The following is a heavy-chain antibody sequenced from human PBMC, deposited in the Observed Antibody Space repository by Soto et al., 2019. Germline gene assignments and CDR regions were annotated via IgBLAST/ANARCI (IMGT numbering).Heavy chain of an antibody. CDR1: GGSISSYY. V-gene: IGHV4-59*08. D-gene: IGHD5-18*01. CDR2: IYYSGST. CDR3: ARRYGACFDY. J-gene: IGHJ4*02. Sequence: QVQLQESGPGLVKPSETLSLTCTVSGGSISSYYWSWIRQPPGKGLEWIGYIYYSGSTNYNPSLKGRVTKSGDTSKNQFSLKLSSVAAADTAVYFCARRYGACFDYWGQGTLVTGSS.